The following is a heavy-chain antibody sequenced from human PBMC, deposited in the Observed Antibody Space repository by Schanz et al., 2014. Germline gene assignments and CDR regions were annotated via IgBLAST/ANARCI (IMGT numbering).Heavy chain of an antibody. D-gene: IGHD3-10*01. CDR1: GGTFSTYP. Sequence: QVHLVQSGAEVKKPGSSVKVSCKASGGTFSTYPINWLRQAPGQGLEWMGRIIPVLAIADYAQKFQGRVSITADTSTNTAYMELSSLTSEDTAVHYCARGRGFYDYWGQGTLVTVSS. CDR3: ARGRGFYDY. CDR2: IIPVLAIA. J-gene: IGHJ4*02. V-gene: IGHV1-69*02.